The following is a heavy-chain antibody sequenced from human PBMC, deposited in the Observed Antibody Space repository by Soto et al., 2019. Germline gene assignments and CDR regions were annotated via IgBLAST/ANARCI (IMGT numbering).Heavy chain of an antibody. J-gene: IGHJ2*01. CDR2: ISAYNGNT. CDR1: GYTFTSYG. CDR3: ARGVPGIAVAGTPNWYFDL. D-gene: IGHD6-19*01. Sequence: QVQLVQSGAEVKKPGASVKVSCKASGYTFTSYGISWMRQAPGQGLEWMGWISAYNGNTNYAQKLQGRVTMTTDTSTSTAYMELRSLRSDDTAVYYCARGVPGIAVAGTPNWYFDLWGRGTLVTVSS. V-gene: IGHV1-18*01.